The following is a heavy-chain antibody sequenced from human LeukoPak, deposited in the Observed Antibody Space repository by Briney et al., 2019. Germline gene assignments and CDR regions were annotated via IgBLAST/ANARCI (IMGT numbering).Heavy chain of an antibody. CDR3: VKGRNIAVAGTHSDY. J-gene: IGHJ4*02. CDR1: GFTFSSYA. D-gene: IGHD6-19*01. V-gene: IGHV3-64D*09. Sequence: PGGSLRLSCSASGFTFSSYAMHWVRQAPGKGLEYVSAISSNGGSTYYADSVKGRFTISRDNSKNTLYLQMSSLRAEDTAVYYCVKGRNIAVAGTHSDYWGQGTLVTVSP. CDR2: ISSNGGST.